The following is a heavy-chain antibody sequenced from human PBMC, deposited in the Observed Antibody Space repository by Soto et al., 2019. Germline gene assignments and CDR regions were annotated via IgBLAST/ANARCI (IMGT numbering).Heavy chain of an antibody. V-gene: IGHV3-7*01. D-gene: IGHD3-10*01. CDR2: IKQDGSEK. CDR3: ARTAYYLAFDY. J-gene: IGHJ4*02. CDR1: GFTFNSYW. Sequence: PGGSLRLSCAASGFTFNSYWMSWVRQAPGKGLEWVANIKQDGSEKYYVDSVKGRFTISRDNAKNSLYLQMNSLRAEDTAVYYCARTAYYLAFDYWGQGTLVTVSS.